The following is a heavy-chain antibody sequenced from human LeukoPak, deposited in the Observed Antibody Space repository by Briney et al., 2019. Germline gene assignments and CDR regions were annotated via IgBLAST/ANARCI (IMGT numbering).Heavy chain of an antibody. V-gene: IGHV4-59*08. J-gene: IGHJ4*02. D-gene: IGHD5-24*01. CDR2: VYYRGSA. CDR3: ARHATSSTSGPPYDY. CDR1: GGSLNNYH. Sequence: ASETLSLTCSVSGGSLNNYHWNWIRQPPGKGLEWLGYVYYRGSATYNPSLGSRLTISVDTSKNQVSLELSALTAADTAVYYCARHATSSTSGPPYDYWGQGTLVTVSS.